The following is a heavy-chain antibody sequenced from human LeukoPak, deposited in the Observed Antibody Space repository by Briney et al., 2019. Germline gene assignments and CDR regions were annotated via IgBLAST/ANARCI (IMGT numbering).Heavy chain of an antibody. J-gene: IGHJ4*02. V-gene: IGHV3-23*01. D-gene: IGHD2-15*01. CDR2: IRASGDRT. Sequence: GGSLRLSCVVSGFTFINYGMSWVRQAPGKGLEWVSTIRASGDRTYYAESVKGRFTMSGDNSKNTLYLQMSNLRAEDTAVYHCAVLAVPAVGYWGQGTLVIVSS. CDR3: AVLAVPAVGY. CDR1: GFTFINYG.